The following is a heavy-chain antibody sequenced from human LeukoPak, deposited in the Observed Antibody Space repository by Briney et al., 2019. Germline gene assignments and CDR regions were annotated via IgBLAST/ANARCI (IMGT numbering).Heavy chain of an antibody. D-gene: IGHD2-8*01. J-gene: IGHJ4*02. CDR1: GYTFTSYA. CDR3: ARGYCTNGVCYKLRD. CDR2: IIPIFGTA. V-gene: IGHV1-69*06. Sequence: SVKVSCKASGYTFTSYAISWVRQAPGQGLEWMGGIIPIFGTANYAQKFQGRVTITADKSTSTANMELRSLRSDDTAVYYCARGYCTNGVCYKLRDWGQGTLVTVSS.